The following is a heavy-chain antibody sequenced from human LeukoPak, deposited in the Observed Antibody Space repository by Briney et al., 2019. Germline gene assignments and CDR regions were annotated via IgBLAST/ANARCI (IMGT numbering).Heavy chain of an antibody. J-gene: IGHJ4*02. CDR1: GYTFTTYG. CDR3: ARTVTTSSYYFDY. CDR2: ISSYDGNT. V-gene: IGHV1-18*01. D-gene: IGHD4-17*01. Sequence: AAVKVSCKASGYTFTTYGVSWVRQAPGQGLEGMGWISSYDGNTNYAQKLRGRVTMTTDTSTSTAYMDLRSLRSDDTALYYCARTVTTSSYYFDYWGQGTLVTAS.